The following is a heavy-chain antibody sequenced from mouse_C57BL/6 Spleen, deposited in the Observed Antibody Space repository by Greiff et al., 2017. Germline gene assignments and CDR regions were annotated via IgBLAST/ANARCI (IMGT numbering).Heavy chain of an antibody. CDR3: TRRGYGSGYFDV. Sequence: VQLQQSGTVLARPGASVKMSCKTSGYTFTSYWMHWVKQRPGQGLEWIGAIYPGNSDTSYNQKFKGKAKLTAVTSASTAYMELSSLTNEDAAVYYCTRRGYGSGYFDVWGTGTTVTVSS. J-gene: IGHJ1*03. D-gene: IGHD1-1*01. CDR1: GYTFTSYW. V-gene: IGHV1-5*01. CDR2: IYPGNSDT.